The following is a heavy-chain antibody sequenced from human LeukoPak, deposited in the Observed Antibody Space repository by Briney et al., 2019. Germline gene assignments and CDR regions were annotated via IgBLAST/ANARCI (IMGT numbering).Heavy chain of an antibody. V-gene: IGHV4-31*03. CDR3: ARSGPVEPTAMLDL. D-gene: IGHD1-1*01. Sequence: SETLSLTCTVSGGSISSGGYYWSWIRQHPGKGLEWIGYIYYSGSTYYNPSLKSRVTISVDTSKNQFSLKLSSVTAADTAVYYCARSGPVEPTAMLDLWGRGTLVTVSS. CDR2: IYYSGST. CDR1: GGSISSGGYY. J-gene: IGHJ2*01.